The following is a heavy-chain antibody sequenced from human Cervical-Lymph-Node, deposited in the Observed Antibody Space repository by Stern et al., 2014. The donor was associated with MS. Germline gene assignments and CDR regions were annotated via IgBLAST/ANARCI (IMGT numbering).Heavy chain of an antibody. CDR1: GFTFDDYA. J-gene: IGHJ4*02. CDR3: AKAGATSMTPFYFDY. Sequence: EVQLEESGGGLVQPGRSLRLSCAASGFTFDDYAIHWVRQAPGKGLEWVSGISWNSGSMAYADSVKGRFTISRDNTKNSLYLQMNSLRAEDTAFYYCAKAGATSMTPFYFDYWGQGTLVTVSS. CDR2: ISWNSGSM. D-gene: IGHD3-10*01. V-gene: IGHV3-9*01.